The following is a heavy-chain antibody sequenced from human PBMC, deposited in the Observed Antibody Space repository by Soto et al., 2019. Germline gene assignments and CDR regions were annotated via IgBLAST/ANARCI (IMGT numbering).Heavy chain of an antibody. Sequence: SETLSLTCAVYGGSFSGYYRSWIRQPPGKGLEWIGEINHSGSTNYNPSLKSRVTISVDTSKNQFSLKLSSVTAADTAVYYCARARQYYDILTGPPGWFDPWGQGTLVTVSS. D-gene: IGHD3-9*01. CDR3: ARARQYYDILTGPPGWFDP. J-gene: IGHJ5*02. V-gene: IGHV4-34*01. CDR2: INHSGST. CDR1: GGSFSGYY.